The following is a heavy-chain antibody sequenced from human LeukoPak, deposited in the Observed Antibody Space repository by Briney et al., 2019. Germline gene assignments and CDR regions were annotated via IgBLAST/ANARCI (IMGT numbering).Heavy chain of an antibody. Sequence: PGGSLRLSCVASGISLSNNWMTWVRQAPGKGLEWVANIKEDGSVKQYVDSVKGRFTISRDNAKNLLWLQMNSLRAEDTAVYYCAAAGDYWGQGTLVTVSS. CDR2: IKEDGSVK. CDR3: AAAGDY. J-gene: IGHJ4*02. V-gene: IGHV3-7*03. D-gene: IGHD3-10*01. CDR1: GISLSNNW.